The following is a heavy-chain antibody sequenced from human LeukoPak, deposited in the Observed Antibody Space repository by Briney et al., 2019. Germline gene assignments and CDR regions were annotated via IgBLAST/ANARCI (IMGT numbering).Heavy chain of an antibody. Sequence: SVKVSCKASGGTFSSYTISWVRQAPGQGLEWMGRIIPILGVANYAQKFQGRVTITADKSPSTAYMELGSLRSEDTAVYYCARANVVPAGDFDYWGQGTLVTVSS. CDR3: ARANVVPAGDFDY. CDR2: IIPILGVA. D-gene: IGHD2-2*01. J-gene: IGHJ4*02. CDR1: GGTFSSYT. V-gene: IGHV1-69*02.